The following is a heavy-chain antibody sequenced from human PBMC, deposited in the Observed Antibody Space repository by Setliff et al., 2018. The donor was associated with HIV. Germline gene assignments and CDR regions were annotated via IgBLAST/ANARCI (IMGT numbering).Heavy chain of an antibody. J-gene: IGHJ4*02. V-gene: IGHV1-8*01. CDR3: ARGKIPSWRLTMFDF. CDR2: INPGTGNT. CDR1: GYDFKIYD. Sequence: ASVKVSCKASGYDFKIYDINWVRQVAGQGLEWMGWINPGTGNTGYPQNFSGRVTMTRKTSINTVYMELSSLRSEDTAIYFCARGKIPSWRLTMFDFWGQGTPVTVSS. D-gene: IGHD1-1*01.